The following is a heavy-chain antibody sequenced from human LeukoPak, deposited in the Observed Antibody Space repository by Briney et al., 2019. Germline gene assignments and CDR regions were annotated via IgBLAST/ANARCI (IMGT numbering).Heavy chain of an antibody. V-gene: IGHV1-69*04. D-gene: IGHD3-16*02. Sequence: SVKVSCKASGGTFSSYAISWVRQAPGQGLEWMGRIIPILGIANYAQKFQGRVTITADKSTSTAYMELSSLRSEDTAVYYCARTGYDYVWGSYRYPLFDYWGQGTLVTVSS. CDR1: GGTFSSYA. J-gene: IGHJ4*02. CDR3: ARTGYDYVWGSYRYPLFDY. CDR2: IIPILGIA.